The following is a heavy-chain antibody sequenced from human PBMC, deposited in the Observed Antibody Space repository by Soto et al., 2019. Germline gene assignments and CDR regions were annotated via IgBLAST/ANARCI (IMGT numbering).Heavy chain of an antibody. Sequence: SETLSLTCAVSGVSISSGGYSWSWIRQPPGKGLEWIGYIYHSGSTYYNPSLKSRVTISVDRSKNQFSLKLSSVTAADTAVYYCARVPGPWGQGTLVTVS. CDR1: GVSISSGGYS. J-gene: IGHJ5*02. CDR2: IYHSGST. CDR3: ARVPGP. V-gene: IGHV4-30-2*01.